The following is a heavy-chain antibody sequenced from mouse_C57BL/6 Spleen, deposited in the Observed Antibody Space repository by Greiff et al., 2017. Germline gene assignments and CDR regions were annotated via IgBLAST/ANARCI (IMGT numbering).Heavy chain of an antibody. J-gene: IGHJ1*03. Sequence: LVESGAELARPGASVKLSCKASGYTFTSYGISWVKQRTGQGLEWIGEIYPRSGNTYYNEKFKGKATLTADKSSSTAYMELRSLTSEDAAVYFCARGGVYDYDGYFDVWGTGTTVTVSS. CDR1: GYTFTSYG. D-gene: IGHD2-4*01. V-gene: IGHV1-81*01. CDR2: IYPRSGNT. CDR3: ARGGVYDYDGYFDV.